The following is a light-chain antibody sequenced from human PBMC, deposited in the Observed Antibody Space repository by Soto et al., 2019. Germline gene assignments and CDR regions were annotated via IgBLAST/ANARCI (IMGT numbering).Light chain of an antibody. J-gene: IGLJ3*02. CDR2: EVI. Sequence: QSALTQPPSASGSPGQSVTISCTGTGSDVGGYNYVVWYQQHPGKAPKLMIYEVIKRPSGVPGRFSGSKSGNTASLTVSGLQAEDEADYYCSSYTSSTTLVVFGGGTKVTVL. CDR3: SSYTSSTTLVV. V-gene: IGLV2-8*01. CDR1: GSDVGGYNY.